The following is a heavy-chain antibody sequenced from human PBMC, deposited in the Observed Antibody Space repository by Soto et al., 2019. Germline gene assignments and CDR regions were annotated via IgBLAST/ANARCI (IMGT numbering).Heavy chain of an antibody. V-gene: IGHV4-34*02. J-gene: IGHJ3*02. D-gene: IGHD4-17*01. CDR3: ARAYDYRDPRDALDT. CDR1: GGSFSGYY. CDR2: INHSGST. Sequence: QVQLQQWGAGLLKPSGTLSLTCAVYGGSFSGYYWNWIRQSPGKGLEWIGKINHSGSTNYNPSLKSRVTRSVDTSKNQFSLRLSSVTAADTAVYYCARAYDYRDPRDALDTWGQGTMVIVSS.